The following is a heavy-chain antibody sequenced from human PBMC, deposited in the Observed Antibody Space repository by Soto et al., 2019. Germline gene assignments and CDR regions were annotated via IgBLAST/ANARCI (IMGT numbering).Heavy chain of an antibody. V-gene: IGHV4-39*01. D-gene: IGHD2-21*01. J-gene: IGHJ4*02. CDR3: AVVVIATLRV. CDR2: IYYSGST. Sequence: PSETLSLTCTVSGGSISSSSYYWGWIRQPPGKGLEWIGSIYYSGSTYYNPSLKSRVTISVDTSKNQFSLKLSSVTAADTAVYYCAVVVIATLRVWGQGTLVTVSS. CDR1: GGSISSSSYY.